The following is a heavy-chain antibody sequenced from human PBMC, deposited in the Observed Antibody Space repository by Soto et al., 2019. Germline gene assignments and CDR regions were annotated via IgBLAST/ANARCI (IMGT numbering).Heavy chain of an antibody. D-gene: IGHD4-17*01. CDR2: IYYSGST. J-gene: IGHJ3*02. Sequence: QVQLQESGPGLVKPSETLSLTCTVSGGSVTSYYWSWIRQPPGKGLEWIGYIYYSGSTNYNPSLKSQLTISVDTSKNQFSLKLSSVTAADTAVYYCARAGYGDYGRYAFDIWGQGTVVTVSS. CDR1: GGSVTSYY. CDR3: ARAGYGDYGRYAFDI. V-gene: IGHV4-59*02.